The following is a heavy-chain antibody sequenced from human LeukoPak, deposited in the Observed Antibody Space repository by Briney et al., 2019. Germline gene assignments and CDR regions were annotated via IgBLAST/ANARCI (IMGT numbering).Heavy chain of an antibody. CDR1: GYTFTSYY. D-gene: IGHD5-24*01. Sequence: ASVKVSCEASGYTFTSYYMHWVRQAPGQGLEWMGIINPSGGSTSYAQKFQGRVTMTRDTSTSTVYMELSSLKSEDTAVYYCATPPLFRDGYNPGRDYWGQGTLVTVSS. V-gene: IGHV1-46*01. CDR2: INPSGGST. J-gene: IGHJ4*02. CDR3: ATPPLFRDGYNPGRDY.